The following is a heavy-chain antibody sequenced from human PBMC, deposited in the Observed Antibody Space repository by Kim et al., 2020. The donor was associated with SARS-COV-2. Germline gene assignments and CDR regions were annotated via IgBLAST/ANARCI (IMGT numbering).Heavy chain of an antibody. CDR3: AVPQYCSTDNCYFDYYGMDV. V-gene: IGHV3-23*01. CDR1: GFTFSDYA. J-gene: IGHJ6*02. CDR2: ISGSGGST. Sequence: GGSLRLSCEVSGFTFSDYAMNWVRQAPGKGLEWVSVISGSGGSTFYADSVKGRFIISRDNSMHTLHLQMNSLRAEDTAVYYCAVPQYCSTDNCYFDYYGMDVWGQGTSVTVSS. D-gene: IGHD2-15*01.